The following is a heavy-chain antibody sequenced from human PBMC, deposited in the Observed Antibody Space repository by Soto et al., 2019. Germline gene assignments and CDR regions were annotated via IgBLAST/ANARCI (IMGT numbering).Heavy chain of an antibody. V-gene: IGHV3-30*18. CDR3: AKTGVSVVRGVPQGFDY. Sequence: QMQLVESGGGVVQPGRSLRLSCAASGFSFNSYGMHWVRQAPGKGLEWVAFISYDGTNKFYGDSVKGRFTISRDNSKSTLYRQMTSLRPEDTAVYYCAKTGVSVVRGVPQGFDYWGQGTLVTVAS. D-gene: IGHD3-10*01. J-gene: IGHJ4*02. CDR2: ISYDGTNK. CDR1: GFSFNSYG.